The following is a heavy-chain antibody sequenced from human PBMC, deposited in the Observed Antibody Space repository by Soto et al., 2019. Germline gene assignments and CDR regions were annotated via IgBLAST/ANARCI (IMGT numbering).Heavy chain of an antibody. D-gene: IGHD6-19*01. V-gene: IGHV4-4*02. J-gene: IGHJ3*01. CDR3: ARDSESSGVFT. CDR2: ISRNGTT. CDR1: GGSISSSNL. Sequence: SETLSLTCAVTGGSISSSNLWTWVRQPPGEGLVWVGEISRNGTTNYKPSLKSRVSISVDKSGNEFSLNLGSVTAADTAMYYCARDSESSGVFTWGQGTMVTVSS.